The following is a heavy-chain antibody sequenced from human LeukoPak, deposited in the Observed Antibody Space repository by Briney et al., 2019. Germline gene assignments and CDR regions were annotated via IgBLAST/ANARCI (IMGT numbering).Heavy chain of an antibody. CDR2: ISVYNGNT. J-gene: IGHJ4*02. CDR3: ARDSPRPYCSGGSCYYFDY. D-gene: IGHD2-15*01. Sequence: ASVKVSCKASGYTFTSYGISWVRQAPGQGLEWMGWISVYNGNTNYAQKLQGRVTMTTVTSTSTAYMELRSLRSDDTAVYYCARDSPRPYCSGGSCYYFDYWGQGTLVTVSS. V-gene: IGHV1-18*01. CDR1: GYTFTSYG.